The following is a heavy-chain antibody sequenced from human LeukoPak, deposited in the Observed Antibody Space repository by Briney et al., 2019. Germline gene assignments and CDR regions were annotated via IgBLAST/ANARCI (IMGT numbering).Heavy chain of an antibody. J-gene: IGHJ5*02. Sequence: SETLSLTCAVYGGSFSSYYWSWIRQPPGKGLEWIGEINHSGSTNYNPSLKSRVTISVDTSKNQFSLKLSSVTAADTAVYYCARGRGVAAAGGGWFDPWGQGTLVTVSS. D-gene: IGHD6-13*01. V-gene: IGHV4-34*01. CDR2: INHSGST. CDR3: ARGRGVAAAGGGWFDP. CDR1: GGSFSSYY.